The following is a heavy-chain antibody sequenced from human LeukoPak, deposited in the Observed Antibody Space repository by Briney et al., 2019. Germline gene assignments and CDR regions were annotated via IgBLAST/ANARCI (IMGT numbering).Heavy chain of an antibody. CDR1: GDSVSSGAY. Sequence: SETLSLTCTISGDSVSSGAYWSWIRQYPGKGLEWIGYIYYSGNVHYNPSLKSRVVISEDRSNNHFSLRLSSVTAADTAVYYCARKDGDYWARGTLVTVSS. CDR3: ARKDGDY. V-gene: IGHV4-31*03. J-gene: IGHJ4*02. CDR2: IYYSGNV.